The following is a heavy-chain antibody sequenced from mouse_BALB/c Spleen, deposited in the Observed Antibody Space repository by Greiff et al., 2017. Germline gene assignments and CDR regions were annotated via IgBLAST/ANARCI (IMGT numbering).Heavy chain of an antibody. V-gene: IGHV5-17*02. CDR3: ARGDYDDYYAMDY. D-gene: IGHD2-4*01. J-gene: IGHJ4*01. CDR1: GFTFSSFG. CDR2: ISSGSSTI. Sequence: EVKVEESGGGLVQPGGSRKLSCAASGFTFSSFGMHWVRQAPEKGLEWVAYISSGSSTIYYADTVKGRFTISRDNPKNTLFLQMTSLRSEDTAMYYCARGDYDDYYAMDYWGQGTSVTVSS.